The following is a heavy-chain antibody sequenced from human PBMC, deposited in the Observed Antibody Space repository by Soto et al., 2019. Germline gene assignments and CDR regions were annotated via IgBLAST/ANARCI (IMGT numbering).Heavy chain of an antibody. V-gene: IGHV4-31*03. Sequence: SETLSLTCTVSGGSINSDYYWSWIRQHPGKGPEWVGYIFYSGSSYYNPSLKSRITISVDTSKNQFSLKLSSVTAADTAVYYCARLTTVSYFDSWGLGTLVTVSS. CDR3: ARLTTVSYFDS. D-gene: IGHD4-17*01. CDR1: GGSINSDYY. J-gene: IGHJ4*02. CDR2: IFYSGSS.